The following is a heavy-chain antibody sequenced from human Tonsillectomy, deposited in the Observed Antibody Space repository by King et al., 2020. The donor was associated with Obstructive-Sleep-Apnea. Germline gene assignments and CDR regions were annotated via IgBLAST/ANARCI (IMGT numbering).Heavy chain of an antibody. CDR2: ISGSGGST. Sequence: VQLVESGGGLVQPGVSLRLSCAASGFTFSSYAMSWVRQAPGKGLDWVSAISGSGGSTYYADSGKGRFTSSRDNSKNTPYRQMNSLRAEDTAVYYCASPPSANYYGSGSSYYYGMDVWGQGTTVTVSS. D-gene: IGHD3-10*01. CDR1: GFTFSSYA. J-gene: IGHJ6*02. V-gene: IGHV3-23*04. CDR3: ASPPSANYYGSGSSYYYGMDV.